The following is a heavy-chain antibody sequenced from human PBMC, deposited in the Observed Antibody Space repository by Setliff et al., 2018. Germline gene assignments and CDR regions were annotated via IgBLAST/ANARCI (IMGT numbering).Heavy chain of an antibody. D-gene: IGHD3-3*01. Sequence: PGGSLRLSCAASGFSFSSYAMSWVRQAPGKGLEWVSTIIGSGISTYYADSVQGRVTISRDNHKNTLHLQMNSRRVEDTAIYYCAKSPHDFWSGRVFFDYWGQGILVTVSS. CDR2: IIGSGIST. CDR1: GFSFSSYA. CDR3: AKSPHDFWSGRVFFDY. J-gene: IGHJ4*01. V-gene: IGHV3-23*01.